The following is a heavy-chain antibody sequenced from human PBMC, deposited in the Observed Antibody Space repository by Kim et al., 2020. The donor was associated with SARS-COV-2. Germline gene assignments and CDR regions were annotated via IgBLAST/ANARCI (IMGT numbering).Heavy chain of an antibody. Sequence: ASVKVSCKASGYTFTSYGISWVRQAPGQGLEWMGWISAYNGNTNYAQKLQGRVTMTTDTSTSTAYMELRSLRSDDTAVYYCASAIAAAGTLHFDYWGQGTLVTVSS. J-gene: IGHJ4*02. CDR2: ISAYNGNT. CDR1: GYTFTSYG. V-gene: IGHV1-18*01. D-gene: IGHD6-13*01. CDR3: ASAIAAAGTLHFDY.